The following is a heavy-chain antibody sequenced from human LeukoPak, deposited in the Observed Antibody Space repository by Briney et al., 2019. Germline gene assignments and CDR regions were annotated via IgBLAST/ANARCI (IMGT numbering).Heavy chain of an antibody. V-gene: IGHV1-2*02. CDR3: ARDRTMVRGVSNWFDP. CDR2: INPNSGGT. J-gene: IGHJ5*02. D-gene: IGHD3-10*01. CDR1: GYTFTGYY. Sequence: GASVKVSCKASGYTFTGYYMHWVRQAPGQGLEWMGWINPNSGGTNYAQKFQGRVTMTRDTSINTAYVELSRLRSDDTAVYYCARDRTMVRGVSNWFDPWGQGTLVTVSS.